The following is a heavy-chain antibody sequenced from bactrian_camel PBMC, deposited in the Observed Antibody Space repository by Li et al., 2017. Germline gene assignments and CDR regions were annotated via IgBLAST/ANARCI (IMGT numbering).Heavy chain of an antibody. V-gene: IGHV3S1*01. J-gene: IGHJ4*01. Sequence: QVQLVESGGGSVQAGGSLKLSCLVPRDTWRRFPNLCLAWFCQTPGQEREGVAAIFSGGPYTYYADWVKGRFTMSQDADKNTLYLQMNDLKPEDTGMYYCAAEGYDGSCRVGGQFDYWGQGTQVTVS. CDR3: AAEGYDGSCRVGGQFDY. CDR1: RDTWRRFP. D-gene: IGHD6*01. CDR2: IFSGGPYT.